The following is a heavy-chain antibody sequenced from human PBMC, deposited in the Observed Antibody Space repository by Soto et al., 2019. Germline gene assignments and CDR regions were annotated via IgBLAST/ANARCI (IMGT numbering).Heavy chain of an antibody. CDR3: ARWVGCSGGSCYNDFDY. D-gene: IGHD2-15*01. V-gene: IGHV1-18*04. Sequence: ASVKVSCKASGYTFTSYCISWVRQAPGQGLEWMGWISAYNGNTNYAQKLQGRVTMTTDTSTSTAYMELRSLRSDDTAVYYCARWVGCSGGSCYNDFDYWGQGTLVTVSS. CDR1: GYTFTSYC. CDR2: ISAYNGNT. J-gene: IGHJ4*02.